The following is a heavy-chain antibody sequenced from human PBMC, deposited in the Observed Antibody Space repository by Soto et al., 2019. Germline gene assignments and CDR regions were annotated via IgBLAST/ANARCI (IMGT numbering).Heavy chain of an antibody. CDR2: INHSGSI. J-gene: IGHJ4*02. CDR3: ARRANSSGWYFDY. CDR1: GGSFSGYY. V-gene: IGHV4-34*01. Sequence: QVQLQQWGAGLLKPSETLSLTCAVYGGSFSGYYWSWIRQPPGKGLEWIGEINHSGSINYNPSLKSRVTISVDTAKNQFSLELSSVTAADTAVCYCARRANSSGWYFDYGGQGTLVTVSS. D-gene: IGHD6-19*01.